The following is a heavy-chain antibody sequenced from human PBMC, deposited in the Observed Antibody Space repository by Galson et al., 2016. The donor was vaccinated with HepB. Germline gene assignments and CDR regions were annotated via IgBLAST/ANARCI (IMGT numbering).Heavy chain of an antibody. J-gene: IGHJ6*02. CDR3: TRAVYSSSWLLYYGMDV. D-gene: IGHD6-13*01. V-gene: IGHV3-74*01. CDR2: ISGDGNST. CDR1: GFTFSSYW. Sequence: SLRLSCAASGFTFSSYWMHWVRQAPGKGLMWVSRISGDGNSTSYADSVKGRFAISRDNAKNTLYLQLNSLRGEDTAVYYYTRAVYSSSWLLYYGMDVWGQGTTVTVSS.